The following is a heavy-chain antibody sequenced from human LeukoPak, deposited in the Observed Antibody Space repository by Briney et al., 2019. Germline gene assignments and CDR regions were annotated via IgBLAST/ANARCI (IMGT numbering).Heavy chain of an antibody. V-gene: IGHV3-30*04. Sequence: PGGSLRLSCAASGFTFSSYAMHWVRQAPGKGLEWVAVISYDGSNKYYADSVKGRFTISRDNSKNTLYLQMNSLRAEDTAVYYCARESSMIVEKYYFDYWGQGTRVTVSS. CDR2: ISYDGSNK. CDR3: ARESSMIVEKYYFDY. CDR1: GFTFSSYA. D-gene: IGHD3-22*01. J-gene: IGHJ4*02.